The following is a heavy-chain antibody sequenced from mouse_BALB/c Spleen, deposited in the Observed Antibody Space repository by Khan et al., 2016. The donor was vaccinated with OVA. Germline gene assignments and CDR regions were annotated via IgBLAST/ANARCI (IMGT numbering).Heavy chain of an antibody. CDR3: TRDRIDY. J-gene: IGHJ2*01. CDR2: INPTSGYT. CDR1: GYTFTTYW. V-gene: IGHV1-7*01. Sequence: QVQLQQSGAELAKPGASVKMSCKASGYTFTTYWMHWVKQRPGQGLEWIGYINPTSGYTDYNDKFKDRATLSADKSSSTAYMLLNSLTSEDSADYYCTRDRIDYWGQGTTLTVSS.